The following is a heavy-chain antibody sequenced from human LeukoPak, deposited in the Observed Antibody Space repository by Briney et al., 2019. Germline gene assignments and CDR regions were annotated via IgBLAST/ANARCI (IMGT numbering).Heavy chain of an antibody. J-gene: IGHJ3*01. CDR3: GMSGDRVPLQDDVFDV. CDR1: GYSFTSYC. D-gene: IGHD1-26*01. Sequence: GESLMISCKVSGYSFTSYCIGWVRQMPGKGLEWMGIIYPGDSGPTYSPSFQGQVTISVDKSINTAYLQWSSLQASDTAMHYCGMSGDRVPLQDDVFDVWGQGTMVTVST. V-gene: IGHV5-51*01. CDR2: IYPGDSGP.